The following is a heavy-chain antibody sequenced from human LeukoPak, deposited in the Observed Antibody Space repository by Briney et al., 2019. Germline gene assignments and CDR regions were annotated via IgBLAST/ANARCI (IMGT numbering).Heavy chain of an antibody. J-gene: IGHJ4*02. CDR2: ISSSSNTM. D-gene: IGHD6-19*01. CDR3: ARGAWYSSGWYYFDY. V-gene: IGHV3-48*01. Sequence: GGPLRLSCAASGFTFSSYSMNWVRQAPGKGLEWVSYISSSSNTMYYADSVKGRFTISRDNAKNSLYLQMNSLRAEDTAVYYCARGAWYSSGWYYFDYWGQGTLVTVSS. CDR1: GFTFSSYS.